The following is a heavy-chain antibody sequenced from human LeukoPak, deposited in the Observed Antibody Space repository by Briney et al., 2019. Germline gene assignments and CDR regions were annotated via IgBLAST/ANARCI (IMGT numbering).Heavy chain of an antibody. CDR3: ARDDGDKGGYHDAFDT. CDR1: GFTFRNYG. J-gene: IGHJ3*02. Sequence: GGSLCLSCAASGFTFRNYGMHWVRQAPGKGLEWVAVIWFDGSTQYYADSVKGRFTISRDTSKNTLYLQMNSLRAEDSAVYYCARDDGDKGGYHDAFDTWGQGTTFTVSS. D-gene: IGHD3-22*01. V-gene: IGHV3-33*01. CDR2: IWFDGSTQ.